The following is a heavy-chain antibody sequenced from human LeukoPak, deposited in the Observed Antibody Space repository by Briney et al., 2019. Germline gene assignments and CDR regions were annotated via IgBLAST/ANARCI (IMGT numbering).Heavy chain of an antibody. Sequence: GESLKISCKGSGYSFTNYWIAWVRQMPGKGLEWMGIFYPGDSDTRYSPSFQGQVTISADKSTSTAFLQWSSLKASDTAMYYCARSYYFDTSGYYSETFDYWGQGTLVTVSS. J-gene: IGHJ4*02. D-gene: IGHD3-22*01. CDR1: GYSFTNYW. CDR2: FYPGDSDT. V-gene: IGHV5-51*01. CDR3: ARSYYFDTSGYYSETFDY.